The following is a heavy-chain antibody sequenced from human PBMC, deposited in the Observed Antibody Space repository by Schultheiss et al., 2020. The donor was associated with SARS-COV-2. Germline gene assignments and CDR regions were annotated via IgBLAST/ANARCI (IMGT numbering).Heavy chain of an antibody. D-gene: IGHD2-15*01. Sequence: SETLSLTCTVSGSSVSSLYFWGWIRRPPGEGLDWIGSIYHSGTTYYNPSLKSRVSISIDTSKNQFSLRLSSMTAADTALYYCARHPANRPGGGWYSAFDIWGQGTMVTVSS. CDR1: GSSVSSLYF. J-gene: IGHJ3*02. V-gene: IGHV4-38-2*02. CDR3: ARHPANRPGGGWYSAFDI. CDR2: IYHSGTT.